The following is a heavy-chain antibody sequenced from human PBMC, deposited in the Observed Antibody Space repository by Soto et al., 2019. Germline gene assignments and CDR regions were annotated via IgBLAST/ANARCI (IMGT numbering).Heavy chain of an antibody. V-gene: IGHV3-33*01. Sequence: QVQLVESGGGVVQPGRSLRLSCAASGFSFSSYGMHWVRQAPGKGLEWVAVIWYDGSNKYYADSVKGRFTISRDNSKNTLYLQMNSLRAEDTAVYFCARDPSYDCNYSDYWGQGTLVTVSS. CDR1: GFSFSSYG. CDR2: IWYDGSNK. CDR3: ARDPSYDCNYSDY. J-gene: IGHJ4*02. D-gene: IGHD5-12*01.